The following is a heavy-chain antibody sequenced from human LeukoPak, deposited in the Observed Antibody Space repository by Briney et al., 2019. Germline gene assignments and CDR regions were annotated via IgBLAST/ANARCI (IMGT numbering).Heavy chain of an antibody. CDR2: IKKDGSEK. V-gene: IGHV3-7*01. CDR1: GFTFSSYW. Sequence: GGSLRLSCAASGFTFSSYWMSWVRQAPGKGLEWVANIKKDGSEKYYVDSVKGRFTISRDNAKTSLYLQMNSLRAEDTAVYYCARDLSGVAGYTYGRGIDYWGQGTLVTVSS. J-gene: IGHJ4*02. CDR3: ARDLSGVAGYTYGRGIDY. D-gene: IGHD5-18*01.